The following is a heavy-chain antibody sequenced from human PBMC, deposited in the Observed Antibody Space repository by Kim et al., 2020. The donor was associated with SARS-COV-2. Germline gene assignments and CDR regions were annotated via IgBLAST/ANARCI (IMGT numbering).Heavy chain of an antibody. CDR1: GFIFSNNI. J-gene: IGHJ4*02. D-gene: IGHD3-16*01. Sequence: GGSLRLSCAASGFIFSNNIMNWVRQAPGKGLEWISGGGGGGNTYYADSGRGRFTISRDNSKNTLYLEVNSLRVEDTAVYYCAKGGLRDWGRGTLVTVSS. CDR3: AKGGLRD. CDR2: GGGGGNT. V-gene: IGHV3-23*01.